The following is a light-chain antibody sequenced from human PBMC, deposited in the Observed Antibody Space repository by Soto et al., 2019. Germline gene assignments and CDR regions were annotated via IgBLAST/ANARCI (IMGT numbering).Light chain of an antibody. V-gene: IGKV1-39*01. CDR2: AAS. CDR1: QSISSY. Sequence: DIQMTQSPSSLSASVGDRVTITCRASQSISSYLNWYQQKPGKAPKPLIYAASSLQSGVPSRFSGRGSGTDFTLTISSLQPEDFAKYYCQQSYSTPITFGQGTRLEI. CDR3: QQSYSTPIT. J-gene: IGKJ5*01.